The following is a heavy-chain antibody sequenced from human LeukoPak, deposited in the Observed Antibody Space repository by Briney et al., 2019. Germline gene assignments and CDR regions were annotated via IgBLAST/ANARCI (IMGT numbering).Heavy chain of an antibody. D-gene: IGHD1-26*01. CDR2: ISGSGDTT. CDR1: GFTFSSYA. CDR3: ARLVGDRTIYDY. V-gene: IGHV3-23*01. Sequence: PGGSLRLSCAASGFTFSSYAMSWVHQAPGKGLEWVSAISGSGDTTYYTDSVKGRFTISRDNSKNTLYLQMISLRVEDTAVYYCARLVGDRTIYDYWGQGTLVTVSS. J-gene: IGHJ4*02.